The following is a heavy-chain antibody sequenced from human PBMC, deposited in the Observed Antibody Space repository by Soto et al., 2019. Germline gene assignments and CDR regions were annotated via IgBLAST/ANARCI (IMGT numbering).Heavy chain of an antibody. CDR1: GYTLTELS. CDR3: ATGRIAARPISLWFDP. CDR2: FDPEDGET. V-gene: IGHV1-24*01. D-gene: IGHD6-6*01. J-gene: IGHJ5*02. Sequence: ASVKVSCKVSGYTLTELSMHWVRQAPGKGLEWMGGFDPEDGETIYAQKFQGRVTMTEDTSTDTAYMELSSLRSEDTAVYYCATGRIAARPISLWFDPWGQGTLVTVS.